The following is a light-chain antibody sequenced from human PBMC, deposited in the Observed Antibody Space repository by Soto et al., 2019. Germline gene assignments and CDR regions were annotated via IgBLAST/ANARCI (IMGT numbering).Light chain of an antibody. Sequence: EIVLTQSPGTLSLSPGERATLSCRASQSVSSSYLAWYQQKPGQAPRLLIYGASSRATGIPDRFSGSGSGTAFTLTIIRLEPEDFAVYYCQQYGSSPLLTFGGGTKVEIK. CDR1: QSVSSSY. V-gene: IGKV3-20*01. J-gene: IGKJ4*01. CDR2: GAS. CDR3: QQYGSSPLLT.